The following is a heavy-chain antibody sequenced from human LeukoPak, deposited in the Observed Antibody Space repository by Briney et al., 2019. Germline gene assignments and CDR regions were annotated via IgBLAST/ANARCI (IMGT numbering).Heavy chain of an antibody. D-gene: IGHD7-27*01. Sequence: PSETLSLTCTVSGGSISSGDCYWNWIRQHPGKGLEWIGYIYYSGGTYYNPSLKSRVTLSVDTSENQFSLKLSSVTAADTAVHYCARLAWGRLDYWGQGILVTVSS. J-gene: IGHJ4*02. CDR1: GGSISSGDCY. CDR2: IYYSGGT. V-gene: IGHV4-30-4*08. CDR3: ARLAWGRLDY.